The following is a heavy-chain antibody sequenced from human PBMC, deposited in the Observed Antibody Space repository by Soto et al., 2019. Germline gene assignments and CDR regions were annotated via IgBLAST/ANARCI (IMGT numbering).Heavy chain of an antibody. V-gene: IGHV3-30*03. D-gene: IGHD4-17*01. CDR3: ATTTVTHDAFDI. Sequence: PGGSLRLSCAASGFTFSSYGMHWVRQAPGKGLEWVAVISYDGINKYYAGSVKGRFTISRDNSKNTLYLQMNSLRAEDTAVYYCATTTVTHDAFDIWGQGTMVTVSS. J-gene: IGHJ3*02. CDR1: GFTFSSYG. CDR2: ISYDGINK.